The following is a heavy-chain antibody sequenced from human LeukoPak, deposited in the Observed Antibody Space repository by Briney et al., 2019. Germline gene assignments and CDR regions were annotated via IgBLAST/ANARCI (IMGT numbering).Heavy chain of an antibody. CDR1: RFIVSNSW. CDR3: ARDLISGSGTLDY. D-gene: IGHD3-10*01. CDR2: IRSDGGET. J-gene: IGHJ4*02. V-gene: IGHV3-74*01. Sequence: GGSLRLSCEASRFIVSNSWMHWVRQVPGKGLVWVSRIRSDGGETSYADPVKGRFTISRDNAKNTLYLQMNSLRAEDTAVYYCARDLISGSGTLDYWGQGTLVTVSS.